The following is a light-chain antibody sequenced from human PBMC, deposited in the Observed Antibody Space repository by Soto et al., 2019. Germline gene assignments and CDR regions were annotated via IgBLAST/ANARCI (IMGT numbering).Light chain of an antibody. CDR2: KVS. V-gene: IGKV2-30*02. CDR1: QSLVHSDGNTY. J-gene: IGKJ2*01. CDR3: IQGTHWPYT. Sequence: DVVMTQSPLSLPVTLGQPASISCRSSQSLVHSDGNTYLNWFQQRPGQSPRRLIWKVSNRDSGVPDRFSGSASGTDFTLKISSVEAEDVGVYYCIQGTHWPYTFGQGTKVDIK.